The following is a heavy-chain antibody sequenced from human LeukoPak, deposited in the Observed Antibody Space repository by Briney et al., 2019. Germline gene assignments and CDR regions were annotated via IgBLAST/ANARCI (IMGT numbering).Heavy chain of an antibody. CDR2: MNPNSGST. D-gene: IGHD4-23*01. J-gene: IGHJ5*02. CDR1: GYTFTTYD. Sequence: ASVKVSCKAPGYTFTTYDINWVRQATGQGLEWMGWMNPNSGSTGYAQKFQGRVTMTRNTSISTAYMELSSLRSEDTAVYYCARGPNKSDGGNSGSAWFDPWGQGTLVTVSS. CDR3: ARGPNKSDGGNSGSAWFDP. V-gene: IGHV1-8*01.